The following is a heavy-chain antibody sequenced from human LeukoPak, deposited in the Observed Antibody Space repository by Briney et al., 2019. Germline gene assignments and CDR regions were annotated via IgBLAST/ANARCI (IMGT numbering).Heavy chain of an antibody. Sequence: GGSLRLSCAASGFTVSSNYMSWVRQAPGKGLEWVSIIYSGGSTFYADSVKGRFTISRDNAKNSLYLQMNSLRAEDTAVYYCARKGAALELWSFDYWGQGTLVTVSS. V-gene: IGHV3-53*01. J-gene: IGHJ4*02. CDR1: GFTVSSNY. D-gene: IGHD1-7*01. CDR3: ARKGAALELWSFDY. CDR2: IYSGGST.